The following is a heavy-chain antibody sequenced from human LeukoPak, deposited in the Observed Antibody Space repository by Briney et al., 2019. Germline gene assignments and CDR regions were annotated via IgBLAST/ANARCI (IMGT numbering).Heavy chain of an antibody. D-gene: IGHD2-15*01. CDR1: GGSISSRDYY. CDR2: IYYSGST. V-gene: IGHV4-30-4*08. Sequence: SETLSLTCTVSGGSISSRDYYWSWIRQPPGKGLEWIGYIYYSGSTYYNPSLKSRVTISVDTSKNQFSLKLSSVTAADTAVYYCGSDQRQIGAFDIWGQGTMVTVSS. CDR3: GSDQRQIGAFDI. J-gene: IGHJ3*02.